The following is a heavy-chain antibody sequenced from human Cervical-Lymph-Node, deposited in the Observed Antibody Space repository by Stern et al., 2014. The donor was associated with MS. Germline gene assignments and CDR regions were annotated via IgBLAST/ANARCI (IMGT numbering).Heavy chain of an antibody. V-gene: IGHV4-31*02. CDR3: ASTDTYYYDSTAYH. CDR2: IYSSGST. Sequence: DQLVESGPGLVKPSQTLSLTCNVSGASINSGNYYWSWIRQPPGKGLEWIGYIYSSGSTFFNPSLKSRLTISVDTSKNQFFLRLSSVTAADTAVYYCASTDTYYYDSTAYHWGQGTLVTVSS. D-gene: IGHD3-22*01. J-gene: IGHJ4*02. CDR1: GASINSGNYY.